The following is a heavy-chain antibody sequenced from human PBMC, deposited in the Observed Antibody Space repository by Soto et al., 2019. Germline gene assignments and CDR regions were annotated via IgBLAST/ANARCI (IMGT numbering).Heavy chain of an antibody. CDR3: AKVVAAVGVSWFDP. J-gene: IGHJ5*02. V-gene: IGHV3-30*18. Sequence: QVQLVESGGGVVQPGRSLRLSCAASGSTFSSYGMHWVRQAPGKGLEWVAVISYDGSNKYYADSVKGRFTISRDNSKNTLYLQMNSLRAEDTAVYYCAKVVAAVGVSWFDPWGQGTLVTVSS. CDR1: GSTFSSYG. CDR2: ISYDGSNK. D-gene: IGHD6-25*01.